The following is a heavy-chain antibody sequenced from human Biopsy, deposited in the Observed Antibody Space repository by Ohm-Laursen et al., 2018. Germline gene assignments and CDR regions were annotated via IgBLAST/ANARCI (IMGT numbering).Heavy chain of an antibody. Sequence: GTLSLTCTVDGGSFSGYDWTWIRQPPGKGLEWVGEFSHTGTTIYNPSLKGRLTISVDKSKNHFSLRLTSVTAADTATYFCARGPYGDNAGAFDVWGQGTVVTVSS. D-gene: IGHD4/OR15-4a*01. CDR3: ARGPYGDNAGAFDV. CDR2: FSHTGTT. V-gene: IGHV4-34*01. CDR1: GGSFSGYD. J-gene: IGHJ3*01.